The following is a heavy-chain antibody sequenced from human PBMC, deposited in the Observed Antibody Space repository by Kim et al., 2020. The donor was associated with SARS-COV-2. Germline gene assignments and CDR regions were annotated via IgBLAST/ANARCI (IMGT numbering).Heavy chain of an antibody. CDR2: ISFDGRIK. D-gene: IGHD1-20*01. CDR3: AKDRGISGTTIEDAMDV. Sequence: GGSLRLSCAASGLIFTNFAMHWVRQAPGKGLEWVAVISFDGRIKYYRDSVRGRFAICRDNDKKTMSLQMNSLRPDDTAVYYCAKDRGISGTTIEDAMDV. V-gene: IGHV3-30*18. J-gene: IGHJ6*01. CDR1: GLIFTNFA.